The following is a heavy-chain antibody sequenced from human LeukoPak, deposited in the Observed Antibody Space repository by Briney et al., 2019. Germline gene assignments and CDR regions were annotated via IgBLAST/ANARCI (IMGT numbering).Heavy chain of an antibody. D-gene: IGHD3-22*01. CDR3: AKDLGYDSSGYYWGIFDY. V-gene: IGHV3-23*01. J-gene: IGHJ4*02. Sequence: GGSLRLSCAASGFTFSSNAMSWVRQAQGKGREGVSAIRGGGGSTYYADSVKGRFTISRDNSKNTLYLQMNSLRAEDTAVYYCAKDLGYDSSGYYWGIFDYWGQGTLVTVSS. CDR2: IRGGGGST. CDR1: GFTFSSNA.